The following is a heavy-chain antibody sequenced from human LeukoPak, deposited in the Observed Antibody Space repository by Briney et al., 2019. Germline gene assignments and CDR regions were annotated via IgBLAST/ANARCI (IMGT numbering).Heavy chain of an antibody. CDR1: GFTFDDYT. CDR2: ISWDGDNT. D-gene: IGHD2-15*01. Sequence: GGSLRLSCAASGFTFDDYTMHWVRQAPGKGLEWVSLISWDGDNTYYADSVKGRFTISRDNSKNSLYLQMNSLRTEDTAFYYCAKGSVVVIVATPPDYWGQGTLVTVSP. V-gene: IGHV3-43*01. CDR3: AKGSVVVIVATPPDY. J-gene: IGHJ4*02.